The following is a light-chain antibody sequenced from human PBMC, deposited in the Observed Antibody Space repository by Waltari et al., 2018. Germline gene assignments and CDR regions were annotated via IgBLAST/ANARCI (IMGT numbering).Light chain of an antibody. CDR1: QGVSSTY. CDR2: RTS. Sequence: EIVLTPPPGPLPLSPGERATLSCRASQGVSSTYLAWYPQKPGQAPRLLICRTSTRATGIPDRFSGSGSGTDFTLTISRLEPEDVAVYYCQQYGTTTLTFGGGTKVEIK. CDR3: QQYGTTTLT. J-gene: IGKJ4*01. V-gene: IGKV3-20*01.